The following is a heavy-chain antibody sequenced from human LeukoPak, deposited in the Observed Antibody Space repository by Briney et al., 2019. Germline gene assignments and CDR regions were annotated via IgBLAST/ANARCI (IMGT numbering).Heavy chain of an antibody. V-gene: IGHV4-34*01. J-gene: IGHJ4*02. Sequence: SETLSLTCAVYGGSFSGCYWIWIRQPPGKGLEWIGEINHSGSTNYNPSLKSRVTISVDTSKNQFSLRLSSVTAADTAVYYCARDSPYDILTGTVIWGQGTLVTVSS. CDR3: ARDSPYDILTGTVI. CDR2: INHSGST. CDR1: GGSFSGCY. D-gene: IGHD3-9*01.